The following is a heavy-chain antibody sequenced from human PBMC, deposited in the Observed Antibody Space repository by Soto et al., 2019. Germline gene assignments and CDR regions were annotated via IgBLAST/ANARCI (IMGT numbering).Heavy chain of an antibody. CDR1: GFTFIDYP. V-gene: IGHV3-30*04. J-gene: IGHJ4*02. CDR3: ARDFIVGAPDYFDY. Sequence: PGGSLRLSSAASGFTFIDYPMHWVRQAPGKGLEWVAVISYDGRVKYYVDSVKGRFTISRDDSKNTLYLQMNSLRVDDTAVYYCARDFIVGAPDYFDYWGQGTLVTVSS. CDR2: ISYDGRVK. D-gene: IGHD1-26*01.